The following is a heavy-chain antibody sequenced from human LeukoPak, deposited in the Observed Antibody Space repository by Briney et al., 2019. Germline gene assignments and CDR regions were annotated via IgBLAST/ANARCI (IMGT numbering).Heavy chain of an antibody. CDR3: AKKGDYGISGYYPLDY. D-gene: IGHD3-22*01. CDR2: INNDGTDT. J-gene: IGHJ4*02. V-gene: IGHV3-74*01. CDR1: GFTFRSFW. Sequence: PGGSLRLSCAASGFTFRSFWIHWVRQAPGKGLVWVGRINNDGTDTIYADSVKGRFTVSRDTSTNTLYLQMNSLRAEDTAVYYCAKKGDYGISGYYPLDYWGQGTLVTVSS.